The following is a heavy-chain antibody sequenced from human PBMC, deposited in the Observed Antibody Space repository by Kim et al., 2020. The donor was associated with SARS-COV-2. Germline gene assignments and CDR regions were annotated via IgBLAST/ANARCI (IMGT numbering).Heavy chain of an antibody. CDR2: INPSGGST. CDR1: GYTFTSYY. J-gene: IGHJ6*02. CDR3: ARGGRNEDYYYYGMDV. V-gene: IGHV1-46*01. D-gene: IGHD1-1*01. Sequence: ASVKVSCKASGYTFTSYYMHWVRQAPGQGLEWMGIINPSGGSTSYAQKFQGRVTMTRDTSTSTVYMELSSLRSEDTAVYYCARGGRNEDYYYYGMDVWGQGTTVTVSS.